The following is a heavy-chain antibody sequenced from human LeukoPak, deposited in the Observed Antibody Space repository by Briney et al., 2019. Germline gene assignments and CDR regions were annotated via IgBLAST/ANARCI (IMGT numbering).Heavy chain of an antibody. CDR2: IYRSGST. V-gene: IGHV4-38-2*02. D-gene: IGHD4-17*01. CDR1: IYSISNSLY. CDR3: ARGTYGYYMDV. Sequence: SETLSLTCSGSIYSISNSLYWGWLRQPPGKGLEWIGSIYRSGSTFYNPSLKSRVTISLDTSKNQFSLKLSSVTAADTAVYFCARGTYGYYMDVWGKGTTVTVSS. J-gene: IGHJ6*03.